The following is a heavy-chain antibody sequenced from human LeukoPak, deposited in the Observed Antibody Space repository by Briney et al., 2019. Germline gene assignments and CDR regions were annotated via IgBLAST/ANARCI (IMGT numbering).Heavy chain of an antibody. J-gene: IGHJ6*02. CDR1: GFTFSSYG. V-gene: IGHV3-33*06. CDR2: IWYDGSNK. Sequence: GRSLRLSCAASGFTFSSYGMHWVRQAPGKGLEWVAVIWYDGSNKYYADSVKGRFTISRDNSKNTLYLQMNSLRAEDTAVYYCAKDDDGMDVWGQGTTVTVSS. CDR3: AKDDDGMDV.